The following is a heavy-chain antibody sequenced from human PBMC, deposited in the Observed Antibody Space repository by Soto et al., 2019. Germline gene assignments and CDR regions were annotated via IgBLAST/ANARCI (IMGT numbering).Heavy chain of an antibody. CDR3: ARSIPYYYDSSGYRAWYFDL. V-gene: IGHV4-4*02. CDR1: GGSISSSNW. CDR2: IYHSGST. D-gene: IGHD3-22*01. J-gene: IGHJ2*01. Sequence: QVQLQESGPGLVKPSGTLSLTCAVSGGSISSSNWWSWVRQPPGKGLEWIGEIYHSGSTNYNPSLKGRVTRSVDKSKNQFSLKLSSVTAADTAVYYCARSIPYYYDSSGYRAWYFDLWGRGTLVTVSS.